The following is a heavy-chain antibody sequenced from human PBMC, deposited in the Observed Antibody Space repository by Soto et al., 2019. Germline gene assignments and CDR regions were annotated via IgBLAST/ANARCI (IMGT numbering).Heavy chain of an antibody. CDR3: ARDSSSWGLTRYFYGMDV. J-gene: IGHJ6*02. CDR1: GGSISSYY. CDR2: IYYSGST. V-gene: IGHV4-59*01. D-gene: IGHD6-13*01. Sequence: PSETLSLTCSVSGGSISSYYWSWIRQPPGQGQEWIGYIYYSGSTNYNPSLKSRLTISVDTSKNQFSLTLSSETAADTAVYYCARDSSSWGLTRYFYGMDVWGQGTTVTVSS.